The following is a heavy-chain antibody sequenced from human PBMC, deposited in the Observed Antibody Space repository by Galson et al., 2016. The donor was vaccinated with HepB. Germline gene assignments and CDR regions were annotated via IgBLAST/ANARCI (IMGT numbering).Heavy chain of an antibody. V-gene: IGHV1-18*01. J-gene: IGHJ6*02. CDR1: GYTFTSYG. CDR2: ISAYNDNT. CDR3: AQFCSTTSCYEAGYYPGMDV. D-gene: IGHD2-2*01. Sequence: SVKVSCKASGYTFTSYGISWVRQAPGQGLEWMGWISAYNDNTNYAQKLQGRVTMTTDTSTSTAYMELRSLRSDDTAVYYCAQFCSTTSCYEAGYYPGMDVWGQGTTVTVSS.